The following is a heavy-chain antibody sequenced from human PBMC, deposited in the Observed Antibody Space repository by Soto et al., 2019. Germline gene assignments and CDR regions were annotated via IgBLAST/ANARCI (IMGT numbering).Heavy chain of an antibody. CDR2: ISSSSSTI. CDR1: GVTFSSYS. CDR3: ASPPRGLTYYYDSSGYYYPDEYFQH. Sequence: GGSLRLSCAASGVTFSSYSMSWVRQAPGKGLEWVSYISSSSSTIYYADSVKGRFTISRDNAKNSLYLQMNSLRAEDTAVYYCASPPRGLTYYYDSSGYYYPDEYFQHWGQGTLVTVSS. D-gene: IGHD3-22*01. J-gene: IGHJ1*01. V-gene: IGHV3-48*01.